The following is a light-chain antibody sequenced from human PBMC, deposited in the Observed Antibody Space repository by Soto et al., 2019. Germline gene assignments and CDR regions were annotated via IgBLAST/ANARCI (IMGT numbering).Light chain of an antibody. J-gene: IGKJ1*01. V-gene: IGKV3-15*01. CDR3: QQYNNWRT. CDR2: GAS. CDR1: QSVSSS. Sequence: EIVMTQSPDTLSVSPGERATLSCRASQSVSSSLAWYQQKPGQAPRLLIYGASTRATGIPARFSGSGSGTEFTLTISSLQSEDFAVYYCQQYNNWRTFGQGTKVEIK.